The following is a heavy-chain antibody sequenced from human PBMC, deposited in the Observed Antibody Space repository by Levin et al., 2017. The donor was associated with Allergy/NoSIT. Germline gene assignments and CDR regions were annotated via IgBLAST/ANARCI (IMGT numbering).Heavy chain of an antibody. D-gene: IGHD4-11*01. CDR2: ITSTGTIV. Sequence: LSLTCVASGFIFTSHSMNWVRQAPGKGPEWISYITSTGTIVYADSVRGRFTISRDNAKNSVSLEMNSLRVEDTALYYCTRDGGSTYFDFDYWGQGALVTVSS. J-gene: IGHJ4*02. V-gene: IGHV3-48*01. CDR3: TRDGGSTYFDFDY. CDR1: GFIFTSHS.